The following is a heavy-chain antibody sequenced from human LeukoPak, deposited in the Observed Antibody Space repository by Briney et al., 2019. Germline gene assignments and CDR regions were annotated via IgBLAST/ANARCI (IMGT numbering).Heavy chain of an antibody. D-gene: IGHD6-13*01. CDR3: ARDIEAPGIAFDY. CDR1: GFSFSSHW. J-gene: IGHJ4*02. V-gene: IGHV3-7*03. CDR2: INQDGSEK. Sequence: GGSLRLSCAVSGFSFSSHWMSWVRQAPGRGLEWVANINQDGSEKHYVDPVKGRFIISRDNAKNSLYLQMNSLRAEDSAVYYCARDIEAPGIAFDYWGQGSLVTVAS.